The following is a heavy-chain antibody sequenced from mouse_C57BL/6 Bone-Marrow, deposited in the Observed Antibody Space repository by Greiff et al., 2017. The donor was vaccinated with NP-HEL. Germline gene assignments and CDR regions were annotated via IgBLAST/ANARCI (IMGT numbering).Heavy chain of an antibody. CDR2: ISSGGSYT. J-gene: IGHJ3*01. Sequence: EVKVVESGGDLVKPGGSLKLSCAASGFTFSSYGMSWVRQTPDKRLEWVATISSGGSYTYYPDSVKGRFTISRDNAKNTLYLQMSSLKSVDTAVYDCASPYDYDVACFAYWGQGTMVTVSA. V-gene: IGHV5-6*01. CDR1: GFTFSSYG. CDR3: ASPYDYDVACFAY. D-gene: IGHD2-4*01.